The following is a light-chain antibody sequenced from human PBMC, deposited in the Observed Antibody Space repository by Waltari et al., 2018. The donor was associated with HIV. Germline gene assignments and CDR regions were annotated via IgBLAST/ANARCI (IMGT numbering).Light chain of an antibody. CDR1: QPVPNK. J-gene: IGKJ3*01. CDR2: DAS. CDR3: QQSYSSPLT. Sequence: DIQMTQSPSPLSASVGDSVSITCRASQPVPNKLNWYQQKPGKAPQLLIYDASTLQSGVPSRFRGGGSGTDFTLTITSLQPDDFATYFCQQSYSSPLTFGPGTKLDIK. V-gene: IGKV1-39*01.